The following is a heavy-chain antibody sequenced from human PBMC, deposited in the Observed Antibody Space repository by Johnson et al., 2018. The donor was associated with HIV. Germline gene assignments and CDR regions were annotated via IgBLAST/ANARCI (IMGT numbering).Heavy chain of an antibody. CDR1: GFTFNSYG. CDR3: ARALGYCSGGSCPLDAFDI. V-gene: IGHV3-30*03. Sequence: QVQLVESGGGVVQPGRSLRLSCAASGFTFNSYGMHWVRQAPGKGLEWVAVISYDGSNKYYADSVKGRFTISRDNSKNTLYLQMNSLRVEDTAVYYCARALGYCSGGSCPLDAFDIWGQGTRVT. J-gene: IGHJ3*02. D-gene: IGHD2-15*01. CDR2: ISYDGSNK.